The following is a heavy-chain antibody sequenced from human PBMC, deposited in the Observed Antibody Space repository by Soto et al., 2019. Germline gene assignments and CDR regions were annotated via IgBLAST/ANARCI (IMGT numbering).Heavy chain of an antibody. V-gene: IGHV3-7*01. Sequence: EVQLVESGGGLVQPGGSLRLSCAASGFTFSTYWMTWVRQAPGKGLEWVARIKLDGSEKQYVDSVKGRFTISRDNAKESLYLQMNSLRGEDSGLYYCARGTTAADWGQGTRVTVSS. J-gene: IGHJ4*02. D-gene: IGHD6-25*01. CDR1: GFTFSTYW. CDR3: ARGTTAAD. CDR2: IKLDGSEK.